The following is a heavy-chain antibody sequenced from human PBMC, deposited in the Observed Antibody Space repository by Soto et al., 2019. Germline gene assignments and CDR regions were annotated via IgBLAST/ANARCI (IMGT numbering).Heavy chain of an antibody. CDR1: GFTFSSYG. J-gene: IGHJ4*02. CDR3: ARWGLSSGWYYLDS. CDR2: IKQDGSEK. V-gene: IGHV3-7*01. Sequence: HPGGSLSLSCAASGFTFSSYGMHWVRQAPGKGLEWVANIKQDGSEKYYADSVKGRFSISRDNAKNSLYLEINYVRAEDTAVYYCARWGLSSGWYYLDSLGQGTLVTVSS. D-gene: IGHD6-19*01.